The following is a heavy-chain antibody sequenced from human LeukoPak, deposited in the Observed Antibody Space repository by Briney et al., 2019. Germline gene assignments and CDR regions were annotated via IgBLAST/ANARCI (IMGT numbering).Heavy chain of an antibody. D-gene: IGHD5-18*01. Sequence: GGSLRLSCAASGFTFSSYSMNWVRQAPGKGLEWVSSISSSSSYIYYADSVKGRFTISRDNAKNSLYLQMNSLRAEDTAVYYCARDRGYSYGGGYWGQGTLVIVSS. CDR3: ARDRGYSYGGGY. V-gene: IGHV3-21*01. J-gene: IGHJ4*02. CDR2: ISSSSSYI. CDR1: GFTFSSYS.